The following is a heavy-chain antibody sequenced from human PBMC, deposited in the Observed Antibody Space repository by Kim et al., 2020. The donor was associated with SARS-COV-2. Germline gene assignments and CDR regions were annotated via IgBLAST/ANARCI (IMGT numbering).Heavy chain of an antibody. CDR3: ARQGSPVDY. J-gene: IGHJ4*02. CDR2: IYYSGST. Sequence: SETLSLTCTVSGGSISSSSYYWGWIRQPPGKGLEWIGSIYYSGSTYYNPSLKSRVTISVDTSKNQFSLKLSSVTAADTAVYYCARQGSPVDYWGQGTLVTVSS. CDR1: GGSISSSSYY. V-gene: IGHV4-39*01. D-gene: IGHD1-26*01.